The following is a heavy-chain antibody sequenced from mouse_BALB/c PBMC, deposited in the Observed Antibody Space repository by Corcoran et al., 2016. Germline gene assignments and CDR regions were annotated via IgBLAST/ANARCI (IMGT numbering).Heavy chain of an antibody. Sequence: QIQLVQSGPELKKPGATVKISCKASGYTFTNYGMNWVKQAPGQGLKWMGWINTYTGEPTYADDFKGRFAFSLETSASTAYLQINNLKNEDTATYFCARRGYYGTAWFAYWGQGTLVTVSA. CDR2: INTYTGEP. D-gene: IGHD1-1*01. J-gene: IGHJ3*01. CDR3: ARRGYYGTAWFAY. CDR1: GYTFTNYG. V-gene: IGHV9-3-1*01.